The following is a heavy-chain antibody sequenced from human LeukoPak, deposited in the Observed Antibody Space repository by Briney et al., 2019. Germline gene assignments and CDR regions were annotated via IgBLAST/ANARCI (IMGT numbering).Heavy chain of an antibody. CDR2: IRYDGGIQ. J-gene: IGHJ5*01. Sequence: GGSLRLSCAASGFIFSNSGMHWVRQAPGKGLEWVTFIRYDGGIQYDADSVKGRFTISKDNSKNTMYLQMNSLRVDDTDVYYCAKHAGVDQNWFDSWGQGTLVTVSS. V-gene: IGHV3-30*02. D-gene: IGHD2-2*01. CDR3: AKHAGVDQNWFDS. CDR1: GFIFSNSG.